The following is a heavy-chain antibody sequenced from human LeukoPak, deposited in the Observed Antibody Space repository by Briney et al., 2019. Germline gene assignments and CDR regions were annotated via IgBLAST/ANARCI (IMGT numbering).Heavy chain of an antibody. CDR1: GGSISSGSYY. V-gene: IGHV4-39*01. Sequence: SETLSLTCTVSGGSISSGSYYCGWIRQPPGKGLEWIGSIYHSGNTYYNPSLKSRVTLSVDTSKNQFSLKLSSVTAADTDVYYCAGSNYDNWFDPWGQGTLVSVSS. D-gene: IGHD3-10*01. CDR2: IYHSGNT. CDR3: AGSNYDNWFDP. J-gene: IGHJ5*02.